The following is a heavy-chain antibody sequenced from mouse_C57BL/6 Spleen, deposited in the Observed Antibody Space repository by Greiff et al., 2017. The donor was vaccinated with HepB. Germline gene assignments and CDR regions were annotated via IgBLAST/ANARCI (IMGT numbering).Heavy chain of an antibody. CDR3: ARSPYGSSYGDWYFDV. D-gene: IGHD1-1*01. CDR1: GYTFTSYW. V-gene: IGHV1-50*01. J-gene: IGHJ1*03. Sequence: QVHVKQPGAELVKPGASVKLSCKASGYTFTSYWMQWVKQRPGQGLEWIGEIDPSDSYTNYNQKFKGKATLTVDTSSSTAYMQLSSLTSEDSAVYYCARSPYGSSYGDWYFDVWGTGTTVTVSS. CDR2: IDPSDSYT.